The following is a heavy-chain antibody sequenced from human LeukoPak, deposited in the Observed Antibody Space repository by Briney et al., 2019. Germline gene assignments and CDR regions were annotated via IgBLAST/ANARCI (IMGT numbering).Heavy chain of an antibody. D-gene: IGHD3-16*01. J-gene: IGHJ4*02. V-gene: IGHV3-53*01. CDR1: GFTFDDYG. CDR2: TYRGEDT. CDR3: ARPDGGLDY. Sequence: GGSLRLSCAASGFTFDDYGMSWVRQAPGKGLEWVSVTYRGEDTHYKESVKGRFSISSDSSKNTLYLQMNSLRAEDTAVYYCARPDGGLDYWGQGTLVTVSS.